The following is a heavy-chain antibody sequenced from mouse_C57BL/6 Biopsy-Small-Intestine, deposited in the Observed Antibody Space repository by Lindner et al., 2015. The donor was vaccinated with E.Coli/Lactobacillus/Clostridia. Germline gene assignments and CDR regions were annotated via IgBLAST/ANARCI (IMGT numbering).Heavy chain of an antibody. CDR3: ARGVSSFDY. J-gene: IGHJ4*01. CDR2: ISTYNGNT. CDR1: GYTLPAMV. V-gene: IGHV1-66*01. Sequence: SVKVSCKASGYTLPAMVSAGVRQAPGQGLEWMGWISTYNGNTKYAQKFQGRVTMPTDTSTSTVYMELRSLISDDTAVYYCARGVSSFDYWGQGTLVTVSS.